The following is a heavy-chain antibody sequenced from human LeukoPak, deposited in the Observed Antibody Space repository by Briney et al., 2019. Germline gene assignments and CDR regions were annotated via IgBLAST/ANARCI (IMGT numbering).Heavy chain of an antibody. V-gene: IGHV3-72*01. CDR2: SRNKANSYTP. J-gene: IGHJ3*02. CDR1: GSTFSDQY. Sequence: GGSLRLSCAASGSTFSDQYMDWVRQPPGKGLEWVGRSRNKANSYTPDYAAFVKGRFSISRDDSKNSLYLKMNSLKTEDTAVYFCTRGYRGGWVYAFDIWGQGTMVTVSS. CDR3: TRGYRGGWVYAFDI. D-gene: IGHD6-19*01.